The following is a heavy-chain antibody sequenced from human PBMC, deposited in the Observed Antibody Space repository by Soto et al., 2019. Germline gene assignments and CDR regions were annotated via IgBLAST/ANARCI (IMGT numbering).Heavy chain of an antibody. Sequence: PRGSLRLSCSASGFTCSSYAMHWFRQAPGKGLEWVAVISYDGSNKYYADSVKGRFTISRDNSKNTLYLQMNSLRAEDTAVYYCARDANIVRRVAMVSYFDYWGQGTLVTVSS. D-gene: IGHD5-18*01. V-gene: IGHV3-30-3*01. CDR3: ARDANIVRRVAMVSYFDY. J-gene: IGHJ4*02. CDR1: GFTCSSYA. CDR2: ISYDGSNK.